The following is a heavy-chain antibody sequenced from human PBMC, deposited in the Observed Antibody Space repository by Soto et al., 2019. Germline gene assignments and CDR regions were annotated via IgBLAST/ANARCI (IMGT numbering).Heavy chain of an antibody. CDR1: GYTFTNYA. J-gene: IGHJ5*02. D-gene: IGHD3-10*01. Sequence: QVQLVQSGAEVKKPGASVKVSCKASGYTFTNYAMHWVRQAPGQRLEWMGWINAGNGNTKYSQKFQGRVTITRDTSASTAYMEVSSLLSEDTAVYYCGRGSELTWFDPWVQGTLVTVSS. CDR3: GRGSELTWFDP. CDR2: INAGNGNT. V-gene: IGHV1-3*01.